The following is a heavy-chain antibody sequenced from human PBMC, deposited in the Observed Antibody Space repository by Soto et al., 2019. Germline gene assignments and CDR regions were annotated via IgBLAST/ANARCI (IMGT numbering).Heavy chain of an antibody. Sequence: TLSLTCTVSGGSISSYYWSWIRQPPGKGLEWIGYIYYSGSTNYNPSLKSRVTISVDTSKNQFSLKLSSVTAADTAVYYCARSTYYDFWSGYYDYYGMDVWGQGTTVTVSS. J-gene: IGHJ6*02. CDR3: ARSTYYDFWSGYYDYYGMDV. CDR2: IYYSGST. D-gene: IGHD3-3*01. V-gene: IGHV4-59*01. CDR1: GGSISSYY.